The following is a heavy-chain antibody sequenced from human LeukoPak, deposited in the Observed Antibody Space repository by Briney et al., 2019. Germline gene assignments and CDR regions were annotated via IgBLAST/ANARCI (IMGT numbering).Heavy chain of an antibody. V-gene: IGHV3-23*01. CDR3: AKDRGPGADFDY. CDR2: IGGSGYST. Sequence: GGSLRLSCAASGLTFSSYTMSWVRQAPGKGLEWISGIGGSGYSTYYADSVKGRFTISRDNSKKTLYLQMNSLRAEDTAVYYCAKDRGPGADFDYWGQGTLVTVSS. CDR1: GLTFSSYT. D-gene: IGHD1-26*01. J-gene: IGHJ4*02.